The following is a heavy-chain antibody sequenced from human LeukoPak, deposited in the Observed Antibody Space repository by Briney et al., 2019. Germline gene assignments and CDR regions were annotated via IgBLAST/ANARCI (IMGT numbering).Heavy chain of an antibody. CDR2: IYYSGST. J-gene: IGHJ4*02. V-gene: IGHV4-59*01. Sequence: SETLSLTCTVSGGSISSYYWSWIRQPPGKGLEWIGYIYYSGSTNYNPSLESRVTISVDTSKNQFSLKLSSVTAADTAVYYCARDSGGYYDSSGNYDYWGQGTLVTVSS. D-gene: IGHD3-22*01. CDR1: GGSISSYY. CDR3: ARDSGGYYDSSGNYDY.